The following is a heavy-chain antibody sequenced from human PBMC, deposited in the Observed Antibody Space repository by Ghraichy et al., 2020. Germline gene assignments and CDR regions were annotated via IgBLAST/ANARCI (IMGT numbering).Heavy chain of an antibody. Sequence: FSSNHRTLTRMASGKWKEKVSYVSDSSSYTTYADSVKGRFTISRDNAKNSLYLQLNSLRAQDTAVYYCARVVQYFYDSSCYYFDSWGQG. CDR3: ARVVQYFYDSSCYYFDS. J-gene: IGHJ4*02. CDR1: FSSNH. CDR2: VSDSSSYT. D-gene: IGHD3-22*01. V-gene: IGHV3-11*06.